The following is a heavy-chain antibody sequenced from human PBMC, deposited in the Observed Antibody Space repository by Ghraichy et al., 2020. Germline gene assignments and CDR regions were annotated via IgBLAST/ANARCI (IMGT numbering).Heavy chain of an antibody. V-gene: IGHV3-11*06. Sequence: LSLTCAASGFTFSDYYMSWIRQAPGKGLEWVSYISSSSYTNYADSVKGRFTISRDNAKNSLYLQMNSLRAEDTAVYYCARHMTTSAGCAFDIWGQGTMVTVSS. CDR3: ARHMTTSAGCAFDI. J-gene: IGHJ3*02. CDR1: GFTFSDYY. D-gene: IGHD4-17*01. CDR2: ISSSSYT.